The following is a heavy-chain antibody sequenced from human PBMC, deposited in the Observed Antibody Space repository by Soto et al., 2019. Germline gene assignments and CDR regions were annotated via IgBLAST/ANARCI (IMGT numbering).Heavy chain of an antibody. CDR1: GFTFRSYA. CDR2: ISYHGADT. CDR3: ARYIRGPTVFYFDF. J-gene: IGHJ4*02. V-gene: IGHV3-23*01. Sequence: GGSLRLSCAVSGFTFRSYAMTWVRQAPGQGLEWVSVISYHGADTYYADSVKGRFTTSRDNSKGTVNLQMNTLRVEDTAVYYCARYIRGPTVFYFDFWGPGVLVTVSS. D-gene: IGHD1-1*01.